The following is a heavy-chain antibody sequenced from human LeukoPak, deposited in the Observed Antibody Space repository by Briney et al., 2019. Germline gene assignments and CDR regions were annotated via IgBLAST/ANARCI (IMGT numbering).Heavy chain of an antibody. D-gene: IGHD1-26*01. V-gene: IGHV3-33*06. CDR3: AKRVVVGATSPYSDFQD. J-gene: IGHJ1*01. CDR1: GFTFSGYG. Sequence: GGSLRLSCAASGFTFSGYGMQWVRQAPGKGLEWVAVIWFDGSRKYYADSVKGRFTISRDNSKNTLYLQMDSLRAEDTALYYCAKRVVVGATSPYSDFQDWGQGTLVTVSS. CDR2: IWFDGSRK.